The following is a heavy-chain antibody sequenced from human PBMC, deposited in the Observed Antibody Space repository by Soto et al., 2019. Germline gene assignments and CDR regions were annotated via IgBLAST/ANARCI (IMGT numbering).Heavy chain of an antibody. V-gene: IGHV1-69*01. CDR3: ARGPLAIFGVVTSDWYFDL. D-gene: IGHD3-3*01. Sequence: QVQLVQSGAEVKKPGSSVKVSCKASGGTFSSYAISWVRQAPGQGLEWMGGTIPIFGTANYAQKFQGRVTITADESTSTAYMELSSLRSEDTAVYYCARGPLAIFGVVTSDWYFDLWGRGTLVTVSS. CDR2: TIPIFGTA. CDR1: GGTFSSYA. J-gene: IGHJ2*01.